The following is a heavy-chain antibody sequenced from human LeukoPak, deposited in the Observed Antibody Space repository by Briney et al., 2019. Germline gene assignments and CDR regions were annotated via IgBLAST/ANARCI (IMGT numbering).Heavy chain of an antibody. V-gene: IGHV1-2*02. CDR2: INPNSGGT. CDR1: GYTFTGYY. Sequence: AASVKVSCKASGYTFTGYYMHWVRQAPGQGLEWMGWINPNSGGTNYAQKFQGRVTMTRDTSISTAYMELGRLRSDDTAVYYCASGYCSSTSCSPFDPWGQGTLVTVSS. J-gene: IGHJ5*02. D-gene: IGHD2-2*01. CDR3: ASGYCSSTSCSPFDP.